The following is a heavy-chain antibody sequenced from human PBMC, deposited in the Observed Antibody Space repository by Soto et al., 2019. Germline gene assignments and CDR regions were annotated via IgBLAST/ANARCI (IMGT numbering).Heavy chain of an antibody. CDR2: IYYSGST. V-gene: IGHV4-39*01. D-gene: IGHD3-10*01. CDR1: GGSIISSSYY. J-gene: IGHJ4*02. CDR3: ARLFYRSYGYFEY. Sequence: QLQLQESGPGLVKPSETLSLTCTVSGGSIISSSYYWGWSRQPPGKGLEWIGSIYYSGSTYYNPSRMSRVTISVNTSKNQYSLKLSSVTAADTAVDYCARLFYRSYGYFEYWGQGTLVTVSS.